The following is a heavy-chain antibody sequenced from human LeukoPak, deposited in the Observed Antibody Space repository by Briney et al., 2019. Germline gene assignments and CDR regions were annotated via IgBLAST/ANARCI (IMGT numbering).Heavy chain of an antibody. J-gene: IGHJ6*02. D-gene: IGHD3-9*01. CDR1: GFTFDDYG. CDR3: VRDLMDYDVSTGLHHYYLDV. CDR2: ISWNGDTT. Sequence: GESLRLSCAASGFTFDDYGMTWVRQAPGKGLEWVSGISWNGDTTGYADSVKGRFTISRDNAKNSLYLQMNTLRVEDTAVYYCVRDLMDYDVSTGLHHYYLDVWGQGTTVTVSS. V-gene: IGHV3-20*04.